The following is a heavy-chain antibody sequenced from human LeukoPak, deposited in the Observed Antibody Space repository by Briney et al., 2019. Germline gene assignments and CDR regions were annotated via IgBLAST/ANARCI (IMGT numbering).Heavy chain of an antibody. J-gene: IGHJ6*03. CDR3: AKMGTVTTDYYYYYMDV. Sequence: PGGSLRPSCAASGFTFSSYGMHWVRQAPGKGLEWVAVISYDGSNKYYADSVKGRFTISRDNSKNTLYLQTNSLRAEDTAVYYCAKMGTVTTDYYYYYMDVWGKGTTVTVSS. D-gene: IGHD4-17*01. CDR1: GFTFSSYG. CDR2: ISYDGSNK. V-gene: IGHV3-30*18.